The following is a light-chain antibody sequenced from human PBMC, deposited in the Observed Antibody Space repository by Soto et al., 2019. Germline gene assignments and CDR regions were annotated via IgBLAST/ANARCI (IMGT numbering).Light chain of an antibody. V-gene: IGKV1-33*01. CDR3: QQYGSSPWT. CDR1: PDISNH. CDR2: DAS. J-gene: IGKJ1*01. Sequence: DLQMTQSPSSLSASVGDRVIISCQASPDISNHLNWYQQKPGKAPKLLIYDASNLEIGVPSRFSGSGSGTYFTFTISSLQPEDFAVYYCQQYGSSPWTFGQGTKVEIK.